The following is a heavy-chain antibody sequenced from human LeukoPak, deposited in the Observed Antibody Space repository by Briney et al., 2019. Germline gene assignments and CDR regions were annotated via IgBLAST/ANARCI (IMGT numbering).Heavy chain of an antibody. CDR1: GFIFSSYS. D-gene: IGHD1-26*01. V-gene: IGHV3-21*01. Sequence: GGSLRLSCAASGFIFSSYSMNWVRQAPGKGLEWVSSISGSSRYIFNADSVKGRFTISRDNANNSLYLQMNSLRAEDTAVCYCARDQNGSQGRYFDYWGQGTLVTVSS. CDR2: ISGSSRYI. CDR3: ARDQNGSQGRYFDY. J-gene: IGHJ4*02.